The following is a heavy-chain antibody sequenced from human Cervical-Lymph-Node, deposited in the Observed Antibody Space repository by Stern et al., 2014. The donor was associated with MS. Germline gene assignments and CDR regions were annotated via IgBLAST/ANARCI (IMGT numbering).Heavy chain of an antibody. Sequence: QLQLQESGPGLLKPSQTLSLSCTASRCTFSGTNYCRCIRPTAGKGVERTGHVSTTGTTTYHPSLKSRVDISIDTSKKLIALRLNSVTVADTAVYFCAKAQARWLGNEYSSYYGMDVWGQGTTVTVSS. V-gene: IGHV4-61*09. CDR1: RCTFSGTNY. J-gene: IGHJ6*02. D-gene: IGHD5-24*01. CDR2: VSTTGTT. CDR3: AKAQARWLGNEYSSYYGMDV.